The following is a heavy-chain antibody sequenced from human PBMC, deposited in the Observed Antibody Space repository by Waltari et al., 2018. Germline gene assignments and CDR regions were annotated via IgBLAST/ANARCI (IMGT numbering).Heavy chain of an antibody. J-gene: IGHJ3*02. CDR1: GYSISSGYY. Sequence: QVQLQESGPGLVKPSETLSLTCAVSGYSISSGYYWGWIRQPPGKGLEWIGSIYHSGSNYYNPSLKSRVTISVDTSKNQFSLKLSSVTAADTAVYYCARDIGRNYYDSSGYDDAFDIWGQGTMVTVSS. D-gene: IGHD3-22*01. V-gene: IGHV4-38-2*02. CDR2: IYHSGSN. CDR3: ARDIGRNYYDSSGYDDAFDI.